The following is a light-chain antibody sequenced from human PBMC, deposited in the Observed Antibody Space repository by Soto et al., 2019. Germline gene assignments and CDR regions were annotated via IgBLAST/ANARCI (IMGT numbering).Light chain of an antibody. CDR1: QSVSRR. J-gene: IGKJ2*01. CDR3: HTYNSYSLHT. CDR2: DAS. V-gene: IGKV1-5*01. Sequence: DIQMTQSPSTLSASVGDRITITCRASQSVSRRLAWYQQKPGKAPKLLIYDASSLESGVPSRFSGRGSGTEFTLTIISLQPDDCATYYCHTYNSYSLHTFGQGNKLEIK.